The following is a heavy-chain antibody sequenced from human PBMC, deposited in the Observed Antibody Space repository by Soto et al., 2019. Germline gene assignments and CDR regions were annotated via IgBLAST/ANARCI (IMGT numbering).Heavy chain of an antibody. D-gene: IGHD3-10*01. J-gene: IGHJ6*02. CDR2: INHSGIT. CDR1: GGSISSYY. CDR3: ARGSSGYYYYYGMDV. V-gene: IGHV4-34*01. Sequence: PSETLSLTCTVSGGSISSYYWSWIRQPPGKGLEWIGEINHSGITNYNPSLKSRVTISVDTSKNQFSLKLSSVTAADTAVYYCARGSSGYYYYYGMDVWGQGTTVTVSS.